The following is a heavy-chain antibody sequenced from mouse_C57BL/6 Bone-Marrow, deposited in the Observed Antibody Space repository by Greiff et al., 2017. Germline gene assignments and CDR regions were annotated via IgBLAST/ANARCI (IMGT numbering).Heavy chain of an antibody. V-gene: IGHV2-9*01. CDR1: GFSLTSYG. CDR2: IWGGGST. J-gene: IGHJ3*01. D-gene: IGHD1-1*01. CDR3: AKHEGYNGSSWVAY. Sequence: VQLVESGPGLVAPSQSLSITCTVSGFSLTSYGVDWVRQPPGQGLEWLGVIWGGGSTNYTSALMSRLSISKDNSKSQVFLKMNSLQTDDTASYYCAKHEGYNGSSWVAYWGQGILVTVSA.